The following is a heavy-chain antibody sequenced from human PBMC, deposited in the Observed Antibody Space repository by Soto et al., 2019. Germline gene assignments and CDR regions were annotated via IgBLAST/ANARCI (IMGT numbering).Heavy chain of an antibody. D-gene: IGHD6-13*01. Sequence: PSETLSLTCTVSGGCIGSGGYYWSWIRQHPGKGLEWIGYIYYSGSTYYNPSLKSLVTISVDTSKNQFSLKLSSVTAADTAVYYCARSSSSGWYKGDAFDIWGQGTMVTVSS. CDR3: ARSSSSGWYKGDAFDI. V-gene: IGHV4-31*01. J-gene: IGHJ3*02. CDR2: IYYSGST. CDR1: GGCIGSGGYY.